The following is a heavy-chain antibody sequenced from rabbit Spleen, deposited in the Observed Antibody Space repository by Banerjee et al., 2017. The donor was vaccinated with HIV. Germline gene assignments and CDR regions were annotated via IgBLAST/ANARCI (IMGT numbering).Heavy chain of an antibody. D-gene: IGHD4-1*01. V-gene: IGHV1S45*01. CDR3: ARETSSGWGVVSFYFNL. J-gene: IGHJ4*01. Sequence: QEQLEESGGDLVKPEGSLTLTCTASGFSFSSRYYMCWVRQAPGKGLKWIACIYAGSSTSTYYATWAKGRFTISKTSSTTVTLQMTSLTAADTATYFCARETSSGWGVVSFYFNLWGPGTLVTVS. CDR2: IYAGSSTST. CDR1: GFSFSSRYY.